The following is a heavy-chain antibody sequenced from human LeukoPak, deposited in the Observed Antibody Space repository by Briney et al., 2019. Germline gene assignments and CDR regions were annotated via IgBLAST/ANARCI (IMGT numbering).Heavy chain of an antibody. CDR1: GFTFSSYG. CDR2: IRYDGSNK. Sequence: GGSLRLSCAASGFTFSSYGMHWVRQAPGKGLEWVAFIRYDGSNKYYADSVKGRFTISRDNSKNTLYLQMNSLRAEDTAVYYCAKDYFVLRYFDWLFFPDYWGQGTLVTVSS. J-gene: IGHJ4*02. D-gene: IGHD3-9*01. CDR3: AKDYFVLRYFDWLFFPDY. V-gene: IGHV3-30*02.